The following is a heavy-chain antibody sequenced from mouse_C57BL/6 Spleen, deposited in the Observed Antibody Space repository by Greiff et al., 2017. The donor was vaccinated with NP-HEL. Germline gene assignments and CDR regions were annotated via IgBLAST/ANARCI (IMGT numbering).Heavy chain of an antibody. CDR1: GYAFSSSW. J-gene: IGHJ2*01. D-gene: IGHD2-3*01. CDR2: IYPGDGDT. V-gene: IGHV1-82*01. CDR3: AKGYDGYSY. Sequence: QVQLQQSGPELVKPGASVKISCKASGYAFSSSWMNWVKQRPGKGLEWIGRIYPGDGDTNYNEKFKGKATLTADKSSSTAYMQRNSLTSEDSAVYFCAKGYDGYSYWGQGTTLTVSS.